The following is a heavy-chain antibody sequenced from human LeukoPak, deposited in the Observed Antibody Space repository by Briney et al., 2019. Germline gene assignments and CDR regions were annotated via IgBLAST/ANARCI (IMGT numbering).Heavy chain of an antibody. CDR2: IYTSGST. D-gene: IGHD2-2*01. CDR1: GGSISSGSYY. Sequence: SQTLSLTCTVSGGSISSGSYYWSWIRQPAGKGLEWIGRIYTSGSTNYNPSLKSRVTISVDTSKNQFSPKLSSVTAADTAVYYCARMYRNYYYGMDVWGQGTTVTVSS. J-gene: IGHJ6*02. V-gene: IGHV4-61*02. CDR3: ARMYRNYYYGMDV.